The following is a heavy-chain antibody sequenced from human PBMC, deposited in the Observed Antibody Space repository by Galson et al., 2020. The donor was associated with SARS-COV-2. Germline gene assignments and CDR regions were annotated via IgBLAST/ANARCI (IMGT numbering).Heavy chain of an antibody. CDR3: ARIVYDILTGYHFGMDG. V-gene: IGHV2-70*01. Sequence: SGPTLVKPTQTLTLTCTFPGFSLSTSGMCVSWIRQPQGKALEWLALIDWDDDKYYSTSLKTRLTISKDTSKNQVVLTMTNMDPVDTATYYWARIVYDILTGYHFGMDGWGQGTTVTVSS. D-gene: IGHD3-9*01. CDR1: GFSLSTSGMC. J-gene: IGHJ6*02. CDR2: IDWDDDK.